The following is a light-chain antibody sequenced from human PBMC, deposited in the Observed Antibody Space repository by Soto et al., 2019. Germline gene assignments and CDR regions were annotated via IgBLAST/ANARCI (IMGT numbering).Light chain of an antibody. J-gene: IGKJ1*01. CDR2: DAS. CDR3: QQYNSFWT. Sequence: DIQMTQSPSTLSASVGDRVTITCRASQRISSWLAWYQQKPGKAPKLLIYDASYLERGVPSRFSGSGSWTACTLTISSLQPDDLATYYCQQYNSFWTFGQGTKVEI. CDR1: QRISSW. V-gene: IGKV1-5*01.